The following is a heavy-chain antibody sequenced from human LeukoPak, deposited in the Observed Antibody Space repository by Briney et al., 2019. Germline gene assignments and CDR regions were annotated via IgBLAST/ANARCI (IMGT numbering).Heavy chain of an antibody. J-gene: IGHJ5*01. Sequence: GRSLRLSCVASGFPFGNYAMHWVRQTPGKGLEWVAGIPWNNDIITYADSARGRFTVSRDNAKNSVYLQMDSLKPEDTALYHCVRGDWLDFWGQGTLVTVSS. CDR1: GFPFGNYA. CDR3: VRGDWLDF. V-gene: IGHV3-9*01. CDR2: IPWNNDII. D-gene: IGHD5-24*01.